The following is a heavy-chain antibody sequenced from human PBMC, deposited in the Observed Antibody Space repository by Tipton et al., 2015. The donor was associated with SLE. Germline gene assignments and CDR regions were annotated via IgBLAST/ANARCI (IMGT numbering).Heavy chain of an antibody. CDR2: IYYSGST. D-gene: IGHD2-8*02. V-gene: IGHV4-39*07. Sequence: TLSLTCTVSGGSISSSSYYWGWIRQPPGKGLEWIGSIYYSGSTYYNPSLKSRVTISVDTSKNQFSLKLSSVTAADTAVYYCARDRGTDDYYYYMDVWGKGTTVTVSS. CDR1: GGSISSSSYY. CDR3: ARDRGTDDYYYYMDV. J-gene: IGHJ6*03.